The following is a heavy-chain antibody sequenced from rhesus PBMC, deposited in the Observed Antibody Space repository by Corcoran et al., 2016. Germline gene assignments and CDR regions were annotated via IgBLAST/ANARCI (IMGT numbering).Heavy chain of an antibody. CDR3: ARIYSSGPDY. V-gene: IGHV4S10*01. D-gene: IGHD6-31*01. Sequence: QVQLQESGPGVVKPSETLSLTCAVSGGSISDSYRWSWIRQPPGKGLEWIGYIYGSSTRTNYNPTLKRRFTISKDTAKNQFSLKLSSVTAADTAVYYCARIYSSGPDYWGQGVLVTVSS. CDR1: GGSISDSYR. CDR2: IYGSSTRT. J-gene: IGHJ4*01.